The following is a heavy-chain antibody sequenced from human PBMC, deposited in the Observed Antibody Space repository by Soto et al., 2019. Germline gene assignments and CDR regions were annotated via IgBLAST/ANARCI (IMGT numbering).Heavy chain of an antibody. J-gene: IGHJ4*02. CDR1: GGSFSGYY. Sequence: SETLSLTCAVYGGSFSGYYWSWIRQPPGKGLEWIGEINHSGSTNYNPSLKGRFTISRDNSKNTLFLQMHSPRPEDTAVYFCARAGFCLGSSCYGLDYWGQGTRVTVSS. D-gene: IGHD2-2*01. CDR2: INHSGST. CDR3: ARAGFCLGSSCYGLDY. V-gene: IGHV4-34*01.